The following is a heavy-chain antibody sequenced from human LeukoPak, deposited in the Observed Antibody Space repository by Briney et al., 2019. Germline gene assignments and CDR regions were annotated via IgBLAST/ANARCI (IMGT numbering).Heavy chain of an antibody. CDR3: ATYDYVWGRYRLAQSDY. Sequence: PGGSLRLSCAASGFTFSSYSMNWVRQAPGKGLEWVSSISSSSSYIYYADSVKGRFTISRDNSKNSLYLQINNLRAEDTAIYYCATYDYVWGRYRLAQSDYWGQGTLVTVSS. CDR1: GFTFSSYS. J-gene: IGHJ4*02. CDR2: ISSSSSYI. V-gene: IGHV3-21*04. D-gene: IGHD3-16*02.